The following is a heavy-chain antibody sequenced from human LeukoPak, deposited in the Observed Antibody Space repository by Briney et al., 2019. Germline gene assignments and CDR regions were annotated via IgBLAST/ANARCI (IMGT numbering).Heavy chain of an antibody. J-gene: IGHJ5*02. CDR2: IIPIFGTA. D-gene: IGHD5-18*01. V-gene: IGHV1-69*05. Sequence: SVKVSCKASGGTFSSYAISWVRQAPGQGLEWMGRIIPIFGTANYAQKFQGRVTITTDESTSTAYMELSRLRSEDTAVYYCARDSGYSYGFNWFDPWGQGTLVTVSS. CDR3: ARDSGYSYGFNWFDP. CDR1: GGTFSSYA.